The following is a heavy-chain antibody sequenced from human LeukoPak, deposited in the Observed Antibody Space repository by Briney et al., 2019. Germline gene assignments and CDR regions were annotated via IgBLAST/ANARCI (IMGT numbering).Heavy chain of an antibody. CDR2: ISGSGGST. CDR3: ARRSSSWDGAFDI. D-gene: IGHD6-13*01. J-gene: IGHJ3*02. Sequence: GRSLRLSCAASGFTFSSYAMSWVRQAPGKGLEWVSAISGSGGSTYYADSVKGRFTISRDNSKNTLYLQMNSLRAEDTAVYYCARRSSSWDGAFDIWGQGTMVTVSS. CDR1: GFTFSSYA. V-gene: IGHV3-23*01.